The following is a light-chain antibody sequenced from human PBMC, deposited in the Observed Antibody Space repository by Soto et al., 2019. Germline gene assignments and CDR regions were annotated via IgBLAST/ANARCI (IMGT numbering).Light chain of an antibody. CDR2: GAS. Sequence: DIQRTQSPSSLSASVGYSVTITCRANQSIDTYLNWYQQKPGKATQLLIYGASILQSGVPSRFTGSGSGTEFTLTVSSLQPEEFATYYCQESYGTLPTFGQGTRLEIK. J-gene: IGKJ5*01. CDR3: QESYGTLPT. V-gene: IGKV1-39*01. CDR1: QSIDTY.